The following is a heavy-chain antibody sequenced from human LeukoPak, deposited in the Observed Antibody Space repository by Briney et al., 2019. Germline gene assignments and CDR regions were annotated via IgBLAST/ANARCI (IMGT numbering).Heavy chain of an antibody. Sequence: SETLSLTCTVSGGSISSSSYYWGWIRQPPGKGLEWIGSIYYSGSTYYNPSLKSRVTISVDTSKNQFSLKLSSVTAADTAVYYCASSRRYNFWSGYGFGYWGQGTLVTVSS. V-gene: IGHV4-39*01. CDR3: ASSRRYNFWSGYGFGY. CDR1: GGSISSSSYY. J-gene: IGHJ4*02. CDR2: IYYSGST. D-gene: IGHD3-3*01.